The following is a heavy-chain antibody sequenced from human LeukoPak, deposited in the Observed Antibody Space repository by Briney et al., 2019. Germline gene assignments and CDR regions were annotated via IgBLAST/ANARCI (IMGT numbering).Heavy chain of an antibody. J-gene: IGHJ4*02. Sequence: GGSLRLSCAASRFTFSSYSMNWVRQAPGKGLEWVSSISSSSSYIYYADSVKGRFTISRDNSKNTLYLQMNSLRAEDTAVYYCAKASDGGNSWYFDYWGQGTLVTVSS. CDR3: AKASDGGNSWYFDY. V-gene: IGHV3-21*01. CDR1: RFTFSSYS. CDR2: ISSSSSYI. D-gene: IGHD4-23*01.